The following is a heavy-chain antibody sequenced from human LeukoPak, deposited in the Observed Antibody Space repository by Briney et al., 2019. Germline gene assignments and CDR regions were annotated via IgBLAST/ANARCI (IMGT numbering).Heavy chain of an antibody. CDR2: IYYSGST. CDR3: ARCVGITIFGVEALKFDN. J-gene: IGHJ4*02. D-gene: IGHD3-3*01. Sequence: SETLSLTCTASGGSINSYYWSWIRQSPGKGLEWIGYIYYSGSTNYNPSLKSRVTISVDTSKNQLSLKLSSVTAADTAVYYCARCVGITIFGVEALKFDNWGQGTLVTVSS. CDR1: GGSINSYY. V-gene: IGHV4-59*01.